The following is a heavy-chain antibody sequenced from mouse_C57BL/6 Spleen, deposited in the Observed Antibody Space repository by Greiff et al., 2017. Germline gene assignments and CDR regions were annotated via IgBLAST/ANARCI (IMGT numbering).Heavy chain of an antibody. CDR3: ASSTVVACRFAY. V-gene: IGHV1-39*01. J-gene: IGHJ3*01. CDR2: INPNHGTN. CDR1: GYSFTDYN. Sequence: VQLQQSGPELVKPGASVKISCKASGYSFTDYNLNWVKQSNGKSLEWIGVINPNHGTNSYNQKFKGKATLTVDQSSSTAYMQLNSLTSEYSAVYYIASSTVVACRFAYWGQGTLVTVSA. D-gene: IGHD1-1*01.